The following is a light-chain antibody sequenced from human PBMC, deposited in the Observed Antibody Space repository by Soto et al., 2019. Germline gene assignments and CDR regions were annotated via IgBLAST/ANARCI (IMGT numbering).Light chain of an antibody. CDR2: GAS. V-gene: IGKV3-15*01. CDR1: QSVSSN. J-gene: IGKJ1*01. Sequence: EIVMTQSPATLSVSPGERATLSCRASQSVSSNLAWYQQKPGQAPRLLIYGASTRATGIPARLSGSGSGTEFTLTISSLQSEDFAVYYCQQYNNWPVWTFGQGTKVEIK. CDR3: QQYNNWPVWT.